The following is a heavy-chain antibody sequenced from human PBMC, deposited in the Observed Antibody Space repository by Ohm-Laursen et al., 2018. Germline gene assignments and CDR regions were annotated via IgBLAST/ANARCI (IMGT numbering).Heavy chain of an antibody. D-gene: IGHD6-19*01. CDR2: IWYDGSNK. CDR3: ARASSSIAVAGLDY. V-gene: IGHV3-33*01. CDR1: GFPFSTYG. J-gene: IGHJ4*02. Sequence: SLRLSCAASGFPFSTYGMHWVRQAPGKGLEWVAVIWYDGSNKYYADSVKGRFTISRDNSKSTLYLQMNSLRAEDTAVYYCARASSSIAVAGLDYWGQGTLVTVSS.